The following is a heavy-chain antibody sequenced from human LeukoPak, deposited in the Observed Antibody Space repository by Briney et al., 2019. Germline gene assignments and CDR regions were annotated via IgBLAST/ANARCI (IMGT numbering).Heavy chain of an antibody. J-gene: IGHJ4*02. D-gene: IGHD6-13*01. CDR3: ARFTAAAGHD. CDR2: INPNSGGT. CDR1: GYTFTGYY. Sequence: ASVKVSCKASGYTFTGYYMHWVRQAPGQGLEWMGWINPNSGGTNYAQKFQGRVTMTWDPSISTAYMELSRLTSGDTAVYYCARFTAAAGHDWGQGTLVTVSS. V-gene: IGHV1-2*02.